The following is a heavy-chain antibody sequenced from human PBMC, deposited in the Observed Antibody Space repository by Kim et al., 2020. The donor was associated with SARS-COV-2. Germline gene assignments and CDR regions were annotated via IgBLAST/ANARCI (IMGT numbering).Heavy chain of an antibody. D-gene: IGHD3-22*01. J-gene: IGHJ5*02. Sequence: RVTISVDTSKNQFSLKLSSVTAADTAVYYCARRSAYDSSGYYYEGGWFDPWGQGTLVTVSS. V-gene: IGHV4-39*01. CDR3: ARRSAYDSSGYYYEGGWFDP.